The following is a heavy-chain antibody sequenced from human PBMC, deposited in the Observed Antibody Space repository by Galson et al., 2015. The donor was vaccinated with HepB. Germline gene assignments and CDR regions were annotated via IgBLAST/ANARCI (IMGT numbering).Heavy chain of an antibody. D-gene: IGHD6-13*01. CDR2: MNPNSGNT. V-gene: IGHV1-8*01. CDR3: ARGRGSSSWPVDWFDP. J-gene: IGHJ5*02. Sequence: SVKVSCKASGSTFTSYDINWVRQATGQGLEWMGWMNPNSGNTGYAQKFQGRVTMTRNTSISTAYMELSSLRSEDTAVYYCARGRGSSSWPVDWFDPWGQGTLVTVSS. CDR1: GSTFTSYD.